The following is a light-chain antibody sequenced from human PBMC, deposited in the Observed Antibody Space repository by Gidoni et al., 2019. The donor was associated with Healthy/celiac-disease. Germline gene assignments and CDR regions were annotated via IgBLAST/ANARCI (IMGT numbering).Light chain of an antibody. V-gene: IGKV3-15*01. CDR2: GAS. J-gene: IGKJ1*01. CDR1: QSVSSN. Sequence: EIVMTQSPATLSVSPGERATLSCRASQSVSSNLAWYQQKPGQAPRLLLYGASTRATGIPARFSGSGSGTEFTLTISSLQSEDFAVYYCQQYNNWPWTFSQGTKVEIK. CDR3: QQYNNWPWT.